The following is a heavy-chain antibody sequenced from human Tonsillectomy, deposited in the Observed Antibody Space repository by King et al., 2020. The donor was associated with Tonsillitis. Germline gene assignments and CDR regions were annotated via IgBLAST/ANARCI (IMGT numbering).Heavy chain of an antibody. CDR3: TFSSVRSIAVAGLFFDY. CDR1: GFXFSXXA. Sequence: VQLVESGGGLVQPGGSLKLSXAASGFXFSXXAXHWVRXASGKGXEWVGRIRSXANSYATAYAASGKGRFTISRDDSKNTAYLQMNSLKTEDTAVYYCTFSSVRSIAVAGLFFDYXGQGTLVTVSS. V-gene: IGHV3-73*02. CDR2: IRSXANSYAT. D-gene: IGHD6-19*01. J-gene: IGHJ4*02.